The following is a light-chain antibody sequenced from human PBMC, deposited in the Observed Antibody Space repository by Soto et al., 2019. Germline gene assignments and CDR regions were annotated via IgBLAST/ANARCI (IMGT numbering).Light chain of an antibody. CDR1: SSNIGAGYD. J-gene: IGLJ2*01. V-gene: IGLV1-40*01. Sequence: QSVLTQPPSVSGAPGQRVTISCTVSSSNIGAGYDVHWYQQLPGTAPKLLIYGNSNRPSGVPDRFSGSKSGTSASLAITGLQAEDEADYYCQSYDRSLSGYVVFGGGTKLTVL. CDR3: QSYDRSLSGYVV. CDR2: GNS.